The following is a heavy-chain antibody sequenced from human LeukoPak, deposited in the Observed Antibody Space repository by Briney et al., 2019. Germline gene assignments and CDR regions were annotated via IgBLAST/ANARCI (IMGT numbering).Heavy chain of an antibody. CDR3: ARTVGIAAADP. CDR2: IYYSGST. CDR1: GFTFSNYW. Sequence: GSLRLSCAASGFTFSNYWMSWVRQAPGKGLEWIGSIYYSGSTYYNPSLKSRVTISVDTSKNQFSLKLSSVTAADTAVYYCARTVGIAAADPWGQGTLVTVSS. V-gene: IGHV4-39*07. D-gene: IGHD6-13*01. J-gene: IGHJ5*02.